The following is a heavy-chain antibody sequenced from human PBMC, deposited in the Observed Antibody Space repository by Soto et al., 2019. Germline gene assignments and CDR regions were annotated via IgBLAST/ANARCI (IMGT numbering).Heavy chain of an antibody. D-gene: IGHD2-21*02. CDR2: IYYSGST. J-gene: IGHJ4*02. Sequence: ASETLSLTCTVSGGSISSSSYYWGWIRQPPGKGLEWIGNIYYSGSTYYNPSLKSRVTISVDRSKNQFSLKLSSVTAADTAVYYCARGGGDHHVLFDYWGQGTLVTVSS. CDR1: GGSISSSSYY. V-gene: IGHV4-39*07. CDR3: ARGGGDHHVLFDY.